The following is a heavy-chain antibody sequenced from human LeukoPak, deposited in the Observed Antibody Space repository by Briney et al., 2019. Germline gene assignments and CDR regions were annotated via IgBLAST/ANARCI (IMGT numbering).Heavy chain of an antibody. V-gene: IGHV3-15*01. Sequence: KPGGSLRLSCAASGFTFSSYWMTWVRQAPGKGPEWVGRIKSKTNGGTTDYAAPVKGRFAISRDDSENTLYLQMNSLKTEDTAVYYCATGGCGDMDYWGQGTLVTVSS. CDR3: ATGGCGDMDY. CDR2: IKSKTNGGTT. D-gene: IGHD2-21*01. CDR1: GFTFSSYW. J-gene: IGHJ4*02.